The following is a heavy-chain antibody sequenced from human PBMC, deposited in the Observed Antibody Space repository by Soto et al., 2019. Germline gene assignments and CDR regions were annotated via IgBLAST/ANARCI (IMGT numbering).Heavy chain of an antibody. J-gene: IGHJ6*03. V-gene: IGHV4-34*01. CDR2: INHSGST. Sequence: SETLSLTCAVYGGSFSGYYWSWIRQRPGKGLEWIGEINHSGSTNYNPSLKSRVTISVDTSKNQFSLKLSSVTAADTAVYYCARGRRAVGGYIDVWGKGTTVTV. CDR3: ARGRRAVGGYIDV. CDR1: GGSFSGYY.